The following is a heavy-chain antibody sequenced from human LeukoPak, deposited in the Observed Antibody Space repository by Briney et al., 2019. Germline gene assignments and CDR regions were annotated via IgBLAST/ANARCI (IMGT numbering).Heavy chain of an antibody. J-gene: IGHJ4*02. V-gene: IGHV3-23*01. Sequence: GGSLRLSCAASGFTFSSYAMSWVRQAPGKGLEWVSAISGRGGSTYYADSVKGRFIISRDNSKNTLYLQMNSLRAKDTAVYYCAKVVGGYNSGRGSGYFDYWGQGTLVTVSS. CDR2: ISGRGGST. CDR3: AKVVGGYNSGRGSGYFDY. D-gene: IGHD5-24*01. CDR1: GFTFSSYA.